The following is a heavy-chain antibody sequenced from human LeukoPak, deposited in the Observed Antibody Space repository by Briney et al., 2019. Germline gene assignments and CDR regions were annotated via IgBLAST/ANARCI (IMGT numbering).Heavy chain of an antibody. Sequence: XGSLRLSCAASGLRFSSSYMTWVRQAPGRGLEGVADIKEDGSETYYVDSVKGRFTISRDNAKNSLYLQMNSLRVEDTAVYYCARDGPNAGKDYEYWGQGTLVTVSS. CDR1: GLRFSSSY. V-gene: IGHV3-7*01. CDR2: IKEDGSET. J-gene: IGHJ4*02. CDR3: ARDGPNAGKDYEY. D-gene: IGHD3-10*01.